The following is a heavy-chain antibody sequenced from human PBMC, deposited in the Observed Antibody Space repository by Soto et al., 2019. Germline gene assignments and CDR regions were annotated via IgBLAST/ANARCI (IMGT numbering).Heavy chain of an antibody. J-gene: IGHJ4*02. CDR2: IKQDGSEK. D-gene: IGHD2-15*01. CDR1: EFTFSSYS. CDR3: ARHQVGYCSGGSCYPGYFDY. V-gene: IGHV3-7*01. Sequence: PCVSLTLSCVASEFTFSSYSLIWIRQAPGKGLEWVANIKQDGSEKYYVDSVKGRFTISRDNAKNSLYLQMNSLRAEDTAVYYCARHQVGYCSGGSCYPGYFDYWGQGTLVTVPS.